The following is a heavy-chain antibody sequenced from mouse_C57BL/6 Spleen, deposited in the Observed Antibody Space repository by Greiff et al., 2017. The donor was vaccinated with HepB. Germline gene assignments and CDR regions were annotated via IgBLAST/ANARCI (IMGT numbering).Heavy chain of an antibody. J-gene: IGHJ4*01. D-gene: IGHD1-1*01. CDR2: IDPENGDT. CDR1: GFNIKDDY. Sequence: EVKLVESGAELVRPGASVKLSCTASGFNIKDDYMHWVKQRPEQGLEWIGWIDPENGDTEYASKFQGKATITADTSSNTAYLQLSSLTSEDTAVYYCTAFITTVVAPSYYAMDYWGQGTSVTVSS. V-gene: IGHV14-4*01. CDR3: TAFITTVVAPSYYAMDY.